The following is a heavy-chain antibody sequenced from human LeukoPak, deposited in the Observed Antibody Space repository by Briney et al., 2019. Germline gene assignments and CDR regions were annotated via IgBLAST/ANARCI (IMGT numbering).Heavy chain of an antibody. Sequence: GGSLRLSCAASRFTFNSYAMSRVRQAPGKGLEWVSVIGGSNGITFYVGSVKGRFTTSRDNSKDMLYLQMNSLRAEDTAVYYCARNENSGWGYFDYWGQGTLVTVSS. J-gene: IGHJ4*02. CDR3: ARNENSGWGYFDY. CDR1: RFTFNSYA. V-gene: IGHV3-23*01. CDR2: IGGSNGIT. D-gene: IGHD5-12*01.